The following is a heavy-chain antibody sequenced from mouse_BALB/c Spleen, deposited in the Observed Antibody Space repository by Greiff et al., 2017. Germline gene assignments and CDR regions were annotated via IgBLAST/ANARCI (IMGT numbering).Heavy chain of an antibody. CDR3: TSTTAMGDY. Sequence: VQLQESGAELVRPGASVTLSCKASGYTFTDYEMHWVKQTPVHGLEWIGAIDPETGGTAYNQKFKGKATLTADKSSSTAYMELRSLTSEDSAVYYCTSTTAMGDYWGQGTSVTVSS. D-gene: IGHD1-2*01. CDR2: IDPETGGT. J-gene: IGHJ4*01. V-gene: IGHV1-15*01. CDR1: GYTFTDYE.